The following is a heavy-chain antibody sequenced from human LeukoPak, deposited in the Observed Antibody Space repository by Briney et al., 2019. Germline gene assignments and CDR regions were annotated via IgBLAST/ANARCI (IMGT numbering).Heavy chain of an antibody. J-gene: IGHJ3*02. Sequence: PSETLSLTCTVPGGSISAYYWSWIRQPPGKGLEWIGNINYSGSINYNPSLTSRVAISVETSTNQFSLKLSCVTAADTAVYFCARIRGYGSNSARALDIWGQGTIVTVSA. D-gene: IGHD4-23*01. CDR2: INYSGSI. V-gene: IGHV4-59*01. CDR3: ARIRGYGSNSARALDI. CDR1: GGSISAYY.